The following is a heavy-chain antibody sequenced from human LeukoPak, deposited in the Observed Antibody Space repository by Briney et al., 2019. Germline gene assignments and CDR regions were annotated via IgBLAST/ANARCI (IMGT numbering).Heavy chain of an antibody. CDR2: TYYRGTT. J-gene: IGHJ5*02. V-gene: IGHV4-39*01. Sequence: SETLSLPRTVSGDSVSNNNYFWGWIRQPPGRGLEWIGSTYYRGTTYYNPSVESRVTISADTSKNQLSLKLSSVTAADTAVYYCARHAPGDIVVQIPAPTRWFDPWGQGTLVTVSS. CDR1: GDSVSNNNYF. CDR3: ARHAPGDIVVQIPAPTRWFDP. D-gene: IGHD2-15*01.